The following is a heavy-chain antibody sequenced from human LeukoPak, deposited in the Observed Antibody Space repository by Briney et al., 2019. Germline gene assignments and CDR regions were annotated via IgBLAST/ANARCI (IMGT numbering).Heavy chain of an antibody. CDR2: VHPDGSIT. CDR1: GFTISNYW. CDR3: APQQTYSPYNWFDP. V-gene: IGHV3-74*03. J-gene: IGHJ5*02. Sequence: PGGSLRLSCVGSGFTISNYWMHWVRQAPGTGLVWVSRVHPDGSITTYADSVKGRFTISRDNAKNTLYLQMNSLRAEDTAVYYCAPQQTYSPYNWFDPWGQGTLVTVSS. D-gene: IGHD5-12*01.